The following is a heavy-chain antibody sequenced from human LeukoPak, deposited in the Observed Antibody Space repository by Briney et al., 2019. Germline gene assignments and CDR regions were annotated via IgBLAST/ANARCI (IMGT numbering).Heavy chain of an antibody. J-gene: IGHJ4*02. Sequence: GGSLRLSCAASGFIFSDHYMSWVRQAPGKGLEWVSVIYSGGSTYYADSVKGRFTISRDNSKNTLYLQMNSLRAEDTAVYYCARDFGAGGSYDYWGQGTLVTVSS. CDR2: IYSGGST. CDR1: GFIFSDHY. D-gene: IGHD1-26*01. CDR3: ARDFGAGGSYDY. V-gene: IGHV3-66*01.